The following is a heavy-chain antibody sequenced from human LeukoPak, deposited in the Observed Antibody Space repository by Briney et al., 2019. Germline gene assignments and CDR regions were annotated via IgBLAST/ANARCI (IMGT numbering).Heavy chain of an antibody. Sequence: GASVKVSCKASGYTFTSYYMHWVRQAPGEGLEWMGIINPTGGSTSYAQKFQGGVTMTRDTSTSTVYMELSRLRSDDTAVYYCARSLEQWLVLSPYFDYWGQGTLVTVSS. V-gene: IGHV1-46*01. CDR3: ARSLEQWLVLSPYFDY. CDR1: GYTFTSYY. CDR2: INPTGGST. J-gene: IGHJ4*02. D-gene: IGHD6-19*01.